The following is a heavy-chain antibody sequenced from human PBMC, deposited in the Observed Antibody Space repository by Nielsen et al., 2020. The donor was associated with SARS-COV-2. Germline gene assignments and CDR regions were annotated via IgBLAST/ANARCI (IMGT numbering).Heavy chain of an antibody. CDR2: IWYDGSNK. CDR3: ALLAGSFDY. Sequence: GESLKISCAASGFTFSSYGMHWVRQAPGKGLEWVAVIWYDGSNKYYADSVKGRFTISRDNAKNTLYLQMNSLRAEDTAVYYCALLAGSFDYWGQGTLVTVSS. J-gene: IGHJ4*02. V-gene: IGHV3-33*03. CDR1: GFTFSSYG. D-gene: IGHD3-10*01.